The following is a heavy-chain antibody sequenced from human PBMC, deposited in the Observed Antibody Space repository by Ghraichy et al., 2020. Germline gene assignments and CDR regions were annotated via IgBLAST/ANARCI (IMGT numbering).Heavy chain of an antibody. J-gene: IGHJ6*03. CDR2: IYYSGST. D-gene: IGHD3-10*01. V-gene: IGHV4-59*01. Sequence: QTLSLPCTVSGGSISSYYWSWIRQPPGKGLEWIGYIYYSGSTNYNPSLKSRVTISVDTSKNQFSLKLSSVTAADTAVYYCARDHPDYYGSGSRVYYYYYMDVWGKGTTVTVSS. CDR3: ARDHPDYYGSGSRVYYYYYMDV. CDR1: GGSISSYY.